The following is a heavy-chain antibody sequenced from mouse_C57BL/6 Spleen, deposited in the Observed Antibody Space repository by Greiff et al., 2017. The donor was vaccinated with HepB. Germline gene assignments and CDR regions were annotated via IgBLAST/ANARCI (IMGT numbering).Heavy chain of an antibody. V-gene: IGHV5-17*01. CDR1: GFTFSDYG. J-gene: IGHJ4*01. CDR3: ARAGYYAMDY. CDR2: ISSGSSTI. Sequence: EVMLVESGGGLVKPGGSLKLSCAASGFTFSDYGMHWVRQAPEKGLEWVAYISSGSSTIYYADTVKGRFTISRDNAKNTLYLHMTSLRSEDAAMYDCARAGYYAMDYWGQGTTVTVSS.